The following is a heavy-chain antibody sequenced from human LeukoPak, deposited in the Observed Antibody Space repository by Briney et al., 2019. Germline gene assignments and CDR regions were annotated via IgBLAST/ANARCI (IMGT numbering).Heavy chain of an antibody. CDR2: IYTSGST. D-gene: IGHD3-22*01. CDR3: ARDYYDSSSAFDI. Sequence: SETLSLTCTVSGGSISSYYWSWIREPAGKGLEWIGRIYTSGSTKYNPYLKSRVTMSVDTSKNQFYLKLSSVTAADTAVYYCARDYYDSSSAFDIWGQGRMVTVSS. V-gene: IGHV4-4*07. J-gene: IGHJ3*02. CDR1: GGSISSYY.